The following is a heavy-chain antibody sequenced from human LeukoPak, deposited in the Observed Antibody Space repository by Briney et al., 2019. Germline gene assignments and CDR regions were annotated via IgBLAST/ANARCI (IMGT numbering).Heavy chain of an antibody. CDR1: GGTFSSYT. D-gene: IGHD3-10*01. Sequence: VASVRVSCKASGGTFSSYTISWVRQAPGQGLEWMGRIIPILGIANYAQKFQGRVTITADKSTSTAYMELSSLRSEDTAVYYCASSITTVRELYYMDVWGKGTTVTVSS. CDR2: IIPILGIA. J-gene: IGHJ6*03. CDR3: ASSITTVRELYYMDV. V-gene: IGHV1-69*02.